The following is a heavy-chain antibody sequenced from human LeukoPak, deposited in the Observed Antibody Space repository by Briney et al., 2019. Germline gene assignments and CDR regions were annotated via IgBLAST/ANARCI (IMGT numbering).Heavy chain of an antibody. CDR2: ISSSSIYI. D-gene: IGHD2-8*01. J-gene: IGHJ4*02. Sequence: PGGSLRLSCAASGFTFSNYAMSWVRQAPGKGLEWVSSISSSSIYIYYADSVKGRFTISRDNAKNSLYLQMNSLRAEDSAVYYCARLHCPNGVCHTFDAWGQGTLVTVSS. V-gene: IGHV3-21*01. CDR1: GFTFSNYA. CDR3: ARLHCPNGVCHTFDA.